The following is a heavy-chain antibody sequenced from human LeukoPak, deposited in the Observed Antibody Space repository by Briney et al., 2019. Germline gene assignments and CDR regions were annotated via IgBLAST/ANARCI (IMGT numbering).Heavy chain of an antibody. Sequence: PGGSLRLSCAASGFTFSSYAMSWVRQAPGKGLEWVSAISGSGGSTYYADSVKGRFTISRDNSKNTLYLQMNSLRAEDTAVYYCAAEYYDFWSGYYISLDYWGQGTLVTVSS. CDR3: AAEYYDFWSGYYISLDY. CDR2: ISGSGGST. V-gene: IGHV3-23*01. J-gene: IGHJ4*02. D-gene: IGHD3-3*01. CDR1: GFTFSSYA.